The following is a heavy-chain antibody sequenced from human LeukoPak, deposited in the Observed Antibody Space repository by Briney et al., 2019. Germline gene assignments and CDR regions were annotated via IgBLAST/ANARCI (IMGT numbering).Heavy chain of an antibody. Sequence: GASVKVSCKASGYTFTTYAMHWVRQAPGQRLEWMGWINVGNGNTKYSQKFQGRVTITSDTSASTAYVELSSLRSEDTAVYYCARVDYDSSGYNWFDPWGQGTLVTVSS. CDR3: ARVDYDSSGYNWFDP. J-gene: IGHJ5*02. D-gene: IGHD3-22*01. CDR1: GYTFTTYA. V-gene: IGHV1-3*01. CDR2: INVGNGNT.